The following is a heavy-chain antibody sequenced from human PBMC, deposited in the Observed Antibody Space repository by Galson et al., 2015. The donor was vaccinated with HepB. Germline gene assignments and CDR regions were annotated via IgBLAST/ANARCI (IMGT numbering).Heavy chain of an antibody. D-gene: IGHD6-19*01. Sequence: SLRLSCAASGFTFSSYAMTWVRQAPGKGLEWVSAISASGGSTYYADSVEGRFTISRDNSKNTLYLQMNSLRAEDTAVYYCAKLDKAVAGTGVWGQGTLVTVSS. CDR1: GFTFSSYA. V-gene: IGHV3-23*01. CDR3: AKLDKAVAGTGV. J-gene: IGHJ4*02. CDR2: ISASGGST.